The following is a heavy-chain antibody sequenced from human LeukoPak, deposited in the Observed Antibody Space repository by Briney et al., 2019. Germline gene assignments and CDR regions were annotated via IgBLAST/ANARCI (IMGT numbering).Heavy chain of an antibody. Sequence: GGSLRLSCAASGFTFSSYSMNWVRQAPGKGLEWVSSISSSSSYIYYADSVKGRFTISRDNAKNSLYLQMNSLRAEDTAVYYCARRHTISGVVIRAAFDYWGQGTLVTVSS. J-gene: IGHJ4*02. V-gene: IGHV3-21*04. CDR2: ISSSSSYI. CDR1: GFTFSSYS. D-gene: IGHD3-3*01. CDR3: ARRHTISGVVIRAAFDY.